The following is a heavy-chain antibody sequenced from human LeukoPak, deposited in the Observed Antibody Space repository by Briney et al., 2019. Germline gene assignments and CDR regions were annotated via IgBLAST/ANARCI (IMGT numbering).Heavy chain of an antibody. CDR1: GLTFSNYG. J-gene: IGHJ4*02. CDR2: IRYDGSNK. CDR3: AKDRVLRYFDWLFDLDY. D-gene: IGHD3-9*01. V-gene: IGHV3-30*02. Sequence: QSGGSLRLSCAASGLTFSNYGMHWVRQAPGKGLEWVAFIRYDGSNKYYADSVKGRFTISRDTSKNTLYLQMNSLRAEDTAVYYCAKDRVLRYFDWLFDLDYWGQGTLVTVSS.